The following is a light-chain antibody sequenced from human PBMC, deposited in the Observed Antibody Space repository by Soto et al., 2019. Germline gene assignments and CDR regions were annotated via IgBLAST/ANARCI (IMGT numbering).Light chain of an antibody. J-gene: IGLJ1*01. V-gene: IGLV2-14*01. CDR3: SSYTSSSTLFV. Sequence: QSALTQDASVSGSPGQSITISCTGTSSDVGGYNYVSWYQQHPGKAPKLMIYEVSNRPSGVSNRFSGSKSGNTASLTISGLQAEDEADYYCSSYTSSSTLFVFGTGTKLTAL. CDR1: SSDVGGYNY. CDR2: EVS.